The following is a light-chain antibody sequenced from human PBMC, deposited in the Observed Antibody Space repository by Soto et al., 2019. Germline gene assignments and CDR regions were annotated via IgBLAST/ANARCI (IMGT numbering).Light chain of an antibody. J-gene: IGKJ5*01. V-gene: IGKV3D-20*02. CDR2: DAS. CDR1: QSVSSSY. Sequence: EIVLTQSPGTLSLSPGERATLSCRASQSVSSSYLAWYQQKPGQAPRLLISDASNRATGIPARFSGSGSGTDFTLTINSLEPEDFAVYYCQQRSSWPTTFGQGTRLEIK. CDR3: QQRSSWPTT.